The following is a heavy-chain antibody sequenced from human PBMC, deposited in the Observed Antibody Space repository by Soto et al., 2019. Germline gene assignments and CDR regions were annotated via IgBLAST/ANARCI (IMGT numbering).Heavy chain of an antibody. CDR1: GFTFSSYA. CDR3: ARDIGCSSTSCYDYYYYYGMDV. V-gene: IGHV3-30-3*01. D-gene: IGHD2-2*01. CDR2: ISYDGSNK. Sequence: GGSLRLSCAASGFTFSSYAMHWVRQAPGKGLEWVAVISYDGSNKYYADSVKGRFTISRDNSKNTLYLQMNSLRAEDTAVYYCARDIGCSSTSCYDYYYYYGMDVWGQGTTVTVSS. J-gene: IGHJ6*02.